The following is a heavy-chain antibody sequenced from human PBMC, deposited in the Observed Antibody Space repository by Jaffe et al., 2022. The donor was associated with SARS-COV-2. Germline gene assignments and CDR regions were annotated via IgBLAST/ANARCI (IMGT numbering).Heavy chain of an antibody. V-gene: IGHV5-51*01. Sequence: EVQLVQSGAEVKKPGETLKISCKGSGYSFTSYWIAWVRQMPGKGLEWMGIIYPGDSETRYSPSFQGQVTISADKSISTAYLQWSSLKATDTAMYYCARVAVVRVWYNWFDPWGQGTLVTVSS. J-gene: IGHJ5*02. CDR2: IYPGDSET. D-gene: IGHD2-15*01. CDR1: GYSFTSYW. CDR3: ARVAVVRVWYNWFDP.